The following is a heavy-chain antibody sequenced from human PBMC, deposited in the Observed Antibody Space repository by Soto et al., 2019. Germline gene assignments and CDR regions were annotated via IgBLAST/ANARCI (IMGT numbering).Heavy chain of an antibody. CDR1: GFTFSSYG. V-gene: IGHV3-33*01. CDR3: ARDRSLVRSYSSGWFDY. D-gene: IGHD6-19*01. CDR2: IWYDGSNK. J-gene: IGHJ4*02. Sequence: GGSLRLSCAASGFTFSSYGMHWVRQAPGKGLEWVAVIWYDGSNKYYAESVKGRFTISRDNSKNTLYLQMNSLRAEDTAVYYCARDRSLVRSYSSGWFDYWGQGTLVTVSS.